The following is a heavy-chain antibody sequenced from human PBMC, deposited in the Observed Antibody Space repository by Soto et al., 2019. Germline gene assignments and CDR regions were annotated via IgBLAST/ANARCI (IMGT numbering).Heavy chain of an antibody. V-gene: IGHV3-21*01. CDR3: AGTRSSSAPFDY. CDR1: GFTFSYYT. CDR2: ISSSSSYI. J-gene: IGHJ4*02. D-gene: IGHD2-2*01. Sequence: GGSLRLSCAASGFTFSYYTMNWVRQAPGKGLEWVSSISSSSSYIYYADSVKGRFTISRDNAKNSLYLQMNSLRAEDTAVSYCAGTRSSSAPFDYWGQGTLVTVSS.